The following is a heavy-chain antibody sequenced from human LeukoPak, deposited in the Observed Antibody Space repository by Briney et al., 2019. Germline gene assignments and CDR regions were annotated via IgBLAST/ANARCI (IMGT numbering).Heavy chain of an antibody. V-gene: IGHV4-39*07. CDR3: SRESGPFSPFGH. D-gene: IGHD1-26*01. J-gene: IGHJ4*02. CDR2: IYYSGGT. Sequence: SETLSLTCAVSGGSLNSSSYYWGWIRQPPGKGLEWIGRIYYSGGTYYNPSLRSRVTMSLDESKNHLSLILASVTAADTAIYYCSRESGPFSPFGHWGQGTLVTVTS. CDR1: GGSLNSSSYY.